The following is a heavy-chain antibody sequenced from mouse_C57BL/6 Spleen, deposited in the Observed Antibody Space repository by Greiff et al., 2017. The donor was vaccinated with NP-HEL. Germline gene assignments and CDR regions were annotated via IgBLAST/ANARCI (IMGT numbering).Heavy chain of an antibody. CDR1: GFTFSSYG. CDR2: ISSGGSYT. Sequence: EVKLQESGGDLVKPGGSLKLSCAASGFTFSSYGMSWVRQTPDKRLEWVATISSGGSYTYYPDSVKGRFTISRDNAKNTLYLQMSSLKSEDTAMYYCARQRELGQYYFDYWGQGTTLTVSS. D-gene: IGHD4-1*01. J-gene: IGHJ2*01. CDR3: ARQRELGQYYFDY. V-gene: IGHV5-6*01.